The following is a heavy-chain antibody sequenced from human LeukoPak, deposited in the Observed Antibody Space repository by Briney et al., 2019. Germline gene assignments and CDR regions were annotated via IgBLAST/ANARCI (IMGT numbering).Heavy chain of an antibody. D-gene: IGHD6-25*01. CDR3: TRGARRSASGDYFDY. V-gene: IGHV1-46*01. Sequence: ASVKVSCEASGYTFITYYMHWVRQAPGQGLEWMGIINPNGGSTSYAQKFQGRVTMTRDMSTSTVYMELSSLRSEDTAVYYCTRGARRSASGDYFDYWGQGTLVTVSS. J-gene: IGHJ4*02. CDR2: INPNGGST. CDR1: GYTFITYY.